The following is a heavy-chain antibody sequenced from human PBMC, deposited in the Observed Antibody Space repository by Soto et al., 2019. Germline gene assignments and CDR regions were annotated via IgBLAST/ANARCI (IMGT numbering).Heavy chain of an antibody. V-gene: IGHV5-51*01. CDR2: IYPGDSDT. D-gene: IGHD6-13*01. CDR1: GYSFTSYW. Sequence: PGESLKISCKGSGYSFTSYWIGWVRQIPGKGLEWMGIIYPGDSDTRYSPSFQGQVTISADKSISTAYLQWSSLKASDTAMYYCASARAAAGSYYYGMDVWAQATTVTVSS. J-gene: IGHJ6*02. CDR3: ASARAAAGSYYYGMDV.